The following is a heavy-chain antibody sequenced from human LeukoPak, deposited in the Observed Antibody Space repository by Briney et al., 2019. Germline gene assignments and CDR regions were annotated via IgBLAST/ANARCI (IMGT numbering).Heavy chain of an antibody. Sequence: GGSLRLSCAASGFIVSSNYMSSVRQAPGKGLEWVSVIYSGGSTYYADSVKGRFTISRDNSKNTLYLQMNSLRAEDTAVYYCARESVFTPPGDWGFDYWGQGTLVTVSS. D-gene: IGHD2-21*02. V-gene: IGHV3-66*01. CDR2: IYSGGST. CDR1: GFIVSSNY. J-gene: IGHJ4*02. CDR3: ARESVFTPPGDWGFDY.